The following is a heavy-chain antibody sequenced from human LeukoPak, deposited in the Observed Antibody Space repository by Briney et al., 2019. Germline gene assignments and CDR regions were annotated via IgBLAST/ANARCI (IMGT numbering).Heavy chain of an antibody. J-gene: IGHJ3*02. D-gene: IGHD2-15*01. Sequence: SETLSLTCTVSGGSISSGSYYWSWIRQPAGKGLEWIGRIYTSGSTNYNPSLKSRVTISVDTSKNQFSLKLSSVTAADTAVYYCAILDPRILDAFDIWGQGTMVTVSS. CDR3: AILDPRILDAFDI. CDR1: GGSISSGSYY. V-gene: IGHV4-61*02. CDR2: IYTSGST.